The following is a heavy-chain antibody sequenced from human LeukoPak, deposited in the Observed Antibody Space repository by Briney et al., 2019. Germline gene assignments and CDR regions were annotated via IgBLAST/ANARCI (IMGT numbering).Heavy chain of an antibody. CDR1: GFTFSSYW. V-gene: IGHV3-74*01. Sequence: GGSLRLSCTASGFTFSSYWMHWVRQAPGKGLVWVSRINTDGSSTSYADSVKGRFTISRDNAKNTLYLQMNSLRAEDTAVYYCARVRVAAAGTRWFDPWGQGTLVTVSS. CDR2: INTDGSST. D-gene: IGHD6-13*01. CDR3: ARVRVAAAGTRWFDP. J-gene: IGHJ5*02.